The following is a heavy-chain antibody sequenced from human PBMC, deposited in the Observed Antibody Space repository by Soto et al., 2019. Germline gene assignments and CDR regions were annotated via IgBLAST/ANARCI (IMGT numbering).Heavy chain of an antibody. D-gene: IGHD6-13*01. J-gene: IGHJ4*02. CDR3: AKENQHLVLDY. CDR2: ISHDGSDK. CDR1: GFTFRNYG. Sequence: QVQLVESGGGVVRPGRSLRLTCAASGFTFRNYGMHWVRQAQGKGLEWVAVISHDGSDKYYADSMKGRFIISRDNSENTLFLNMNRLKPEDTAVCYCAKENQHLVLDYWGQGTLVTVSS. V-gene: IGHV3-30*18.